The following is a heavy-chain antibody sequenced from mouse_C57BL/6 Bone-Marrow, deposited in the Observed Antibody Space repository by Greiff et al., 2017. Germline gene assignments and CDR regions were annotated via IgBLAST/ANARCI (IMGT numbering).Heavy chain of an antibody. CDR3: TIRGYYYGSSPYYFDY. J-gene: IGHJ2*01. CDR2: IDPETGGT. V-gene: IGHV1-15*01. D-gene: IGHD1-1*01. Sequence: QVQLQQSGAELVRPGASVTLSCKASGYTFTDYEMHWVKQTPVHGLEWIGAIDPETGGTAYNQKFKGKAILTADKSSSTAYMELRSLTSEDSAVYYCTIRGYYYGSSPYYFDYWGQGTTLTVSS. CDR1: GYTFTDYE.